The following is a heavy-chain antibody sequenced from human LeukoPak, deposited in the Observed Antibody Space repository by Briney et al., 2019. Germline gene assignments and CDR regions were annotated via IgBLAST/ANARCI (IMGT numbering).Heavy chain of an antibody. J-gene: IGHJ4*02. CDR2: IIPIFGTA. Sequence: SVKVSCKAPGGTFSSYAISWVRQAPGQGLEWMGGIIPIFGTANYAQKFQGRVTITADKSTSTAYMELSSLRSEDTAVYYCARVYGDGYNYPDYWGQGTLVTVSS. D-gene: IGHD5-24*01. V-gene: IGHV1-69*06. CDR3: ARVYGDGYNYPDY. CDR1: GGTFSSYA.